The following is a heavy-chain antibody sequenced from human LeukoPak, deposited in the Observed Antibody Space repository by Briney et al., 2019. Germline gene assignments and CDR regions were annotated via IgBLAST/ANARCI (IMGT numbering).Heavy chain of an antibody. Sequence: GGSLRLSCAASGFTFSSYEMNWVRQAPGKGLEWVSYISGSGGSTYYADSVKGRFTISRDNSKNTLYLQMSSLETEDTAVYYCTTQLTIVRGTRKHFDYWGQGTLVTVSS. D-gene: IGHD3-10*01. CDR3: TTQLTIVRGTRKHFDY. J-gene: IGHJ4*02. CDR2: ISGSGGST. CDR1: GFTFSSYE. V-gene: IGHV3-23*01.